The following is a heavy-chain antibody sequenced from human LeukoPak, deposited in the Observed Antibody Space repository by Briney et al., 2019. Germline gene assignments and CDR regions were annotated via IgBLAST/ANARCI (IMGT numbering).Heavy chain of an antibody. CDR1: GSSFTISDYA. Sequence: SVKVSCKPSGSSFTISDYAIVWVRQAPGQGLEWMGGIIPVFGRPDYAPKFQGRITITTDQLTNTAYIQLSKLKSGDTAVYSCARWRGGSIVIVAPYLDSWGQGTLVSVSS. CDR3: ARWRGGSIVIVAPYLDS. J-gene: IGHJ4*02. V-gene: IGHV1-69*05. CDR2: IIPVFGRP. D-gene: IGHD5-12*01.